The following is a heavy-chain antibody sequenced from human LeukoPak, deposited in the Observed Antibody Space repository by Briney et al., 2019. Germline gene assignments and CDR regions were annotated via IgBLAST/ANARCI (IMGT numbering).Heavy chain of an antibody. D-gene: IGHD1-20*01. CDR1: GFTFDDYA. J-gene: IGHJ5*02. Sequence: GGSLRLSCAASGFTFDDYAMHWVRQAPGKGLGWVSGISWNSGSIGYADSVKGRFTISRDNAKNSPYLQMNSLRAEDTALYYCAKAQRGIAGPIDPWGQGTLVTVSS. CDR2: ISWNSGSI. CDR3: AKAQRGIAGPIDP. V-gene: IGHV3-9*01.